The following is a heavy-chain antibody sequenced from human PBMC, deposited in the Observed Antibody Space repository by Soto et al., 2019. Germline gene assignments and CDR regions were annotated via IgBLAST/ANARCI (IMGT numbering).Heavy chain of an antibody. Sequence: SETLSLTCTVSGGSISSYYWSWIRQRPGKGLEWIGYIYYSGSTNYNPSLKSRVTISVDTSKNQFSLKLSSVTAADTAVYYCARTGLDYYDSSGYKYYFDYWGKGNMVTVSS. CDR3: ARTGLDYYDSSGYKYYFDY. D-gene: IGHD3-22*01. CDR1: GGSISSYY. V-gene: IGHV4-59*01. CDR2: IYYSGST. J-gene: IGHJ4*02.